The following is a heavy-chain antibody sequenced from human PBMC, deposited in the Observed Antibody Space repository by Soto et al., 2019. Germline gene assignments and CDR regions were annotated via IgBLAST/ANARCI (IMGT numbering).Heavy chain of an antibody. CDR3: GRDRTWEPGGVFDI. Sequence: EVQLVESGGGLVKPGGSLRLSCAASGFTFSSYSMNWVRQAPGKGLEWVSSISSSSSYIYYADSVKGRFTISRDNAKNSLYMKRNSRRAEDRVVYYGGRDRTWEPGGVFDIWGQGKMVPVSS. CDR2: ISSSSSYI. D-gene: IGHD1-26*01. J-gene: IGHJ3*02. V-gene: IGHV3-21*01. CDR1: GFTFSSYS.